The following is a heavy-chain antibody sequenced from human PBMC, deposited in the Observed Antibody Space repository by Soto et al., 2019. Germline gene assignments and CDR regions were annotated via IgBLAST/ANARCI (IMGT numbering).Heavy chain of an antibody. CDR3: ARDYYDSSGYYPESEAFNDY. CDR1: GYTFTSYG. CDR2: ISAYNGNT. Sequence: ASVKVSCKASGYTFTSYGISWVRQAPGQGLEWMRWISAYNGNTNYAQKLQGRVTMTTDTSTSTAYMELRSLRSDDTAVYYCARDYYDSSGYYPESEAFNDYWGQGTLVTVSS. J-gene: IGHJ4*02. D-gene: IGHD3-22*01. V-gene: IGHV1-18*01.